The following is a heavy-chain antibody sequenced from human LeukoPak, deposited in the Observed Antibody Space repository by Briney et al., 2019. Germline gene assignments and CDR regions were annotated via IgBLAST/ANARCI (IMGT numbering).Heavy chain of an antibody. D-gene: IGHD4/OR15-4a*01. CDR3: ARNLVPGGAGFVY. V-gene: IGHV4-59*08. Sequence: PSETLSLTCTVSGGSIHGYYWTWVRQPPGKGLEWIGFIYYSGSTQYNPSLKSRATILVDTSNNQFSLLLSSVTAADTAVYYCARNLVPGGAGFVYWGQGALVTVSS. CDR1: GGSIHGYY. J-gene: IGHJ4*02. CDR2: IYYSGST.